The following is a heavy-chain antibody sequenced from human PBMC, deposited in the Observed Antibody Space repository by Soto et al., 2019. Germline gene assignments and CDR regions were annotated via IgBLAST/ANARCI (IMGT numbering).Heavy chain of an antibody. CDR1: GGYIRPYY. Sequence: SETQSLTSTVSGGYIRPYYWSWVRQPPGKGLEWIGYISYTGSTNYNPSLKSRVTMSVDTSKNQFSLRLSSVTAADTAVYYCARDRLASTGWPEAWGQGTLVTVSS. CDR3: ARDRLASTGWPEA. D-gene: IGHD3-3*02. V-gene: IGHV4-59*01. J-gene: IGHJ5*02. CDR2: ISYTGST.